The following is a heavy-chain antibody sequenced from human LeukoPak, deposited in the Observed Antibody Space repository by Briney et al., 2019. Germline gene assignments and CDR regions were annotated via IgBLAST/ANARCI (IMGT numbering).Heavy chain of an antibody. Sequence: GGSLRLSCAASGFTFSSYAMHWVRQAPGKGLEWVAVISYDGSNKYYADSVKGRFTISRDNSKNTLYLQMNSLRAEDTAVYYCAREEWLRFYFDYWGQGTLVTVSS. CDR3: AREEWLRFYFDY. CDR2: ISYDGSNK. V-gene: IGHV3-30-3*01. D-gene: IGHD5-12*01. CDR1: GFTFSSYA. J-gene: IGHJ4*02.